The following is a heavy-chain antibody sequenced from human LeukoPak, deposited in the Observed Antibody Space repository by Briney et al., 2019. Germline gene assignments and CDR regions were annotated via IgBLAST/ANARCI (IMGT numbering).Heavy chain of an antibody. CDR1: GFSFSSFS. Sequence: PGGSLRLSCAASGFSFSSFSMTWVRQAPGKGLEWVSAIRGGGGDTYYADSVKGRFTISRNNSKNTLYLQVTSLRAEDTSVYYCARDRSMRGWYIDLWGRGTLVTVSS. CDR3: ARDRSMRGWYIDL. V-gene: IGHV3-23*01. CDR2: IRGGGGDT. J-gene: IGHJ2*01. D-gene: IGHD2/OR15-2a*01.